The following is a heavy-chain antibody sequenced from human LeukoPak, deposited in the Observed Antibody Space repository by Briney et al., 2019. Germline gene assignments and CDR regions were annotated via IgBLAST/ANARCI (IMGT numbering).Heavy chain of an antibody. CDR2: ISGSSSYI. CDR3: ARDYYGDYSMDV. V-gene: IGHV3-21*01. D-gene: IGHD4-17*01. Sequence: YXXXXVRXXXGXXXXXFSSISGSSSYIYYADSVKGRFTISGDNAKNSLYLQMNSLRAEDTAVYYCARDYYGDYSMDVWGKGTTVTVSS. J-gene: IGHJ6*04. CDR1: YX.